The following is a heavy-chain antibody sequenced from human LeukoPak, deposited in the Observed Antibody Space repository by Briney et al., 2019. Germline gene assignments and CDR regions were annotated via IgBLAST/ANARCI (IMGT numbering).Heavy chain of an antibody. D-gene: IGHD4-17*01. CDR1: GGSVSSGSYC. CDR3: ASSTVNYYYYGMDV. Sequence: SETLSLTCTVSGGSVSSGSYCWSWIRQPPGKGLEWIGYIYYSGSTNYNPSLKSRVTISVDTSKNQFSLKLSSVTAADTAVYYCASSTVNYYYYGMDVWGKGTTVTVSS. J-gene: IGHJ6*04. CDR2: IYYSGST. V-gene: IGHV4-61*01.